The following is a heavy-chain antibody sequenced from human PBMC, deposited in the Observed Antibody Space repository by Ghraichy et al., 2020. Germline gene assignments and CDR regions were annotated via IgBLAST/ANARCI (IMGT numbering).Heavy chain of an antibody. CDR2: IDWDDDK. V-gene: IGHV2-70*01. J-gene: IGHJ4*02. CDR3: ARIRWELRYFDY. D-gene: IGHD1-26*01. CDR1: GFSLSTSGMC. Sequence: QTLSLTCTFSGFSLSTSGMCVSWIRQPPGKALEWLALIDWDDDKYYSTSLKTRLTISKDTSKNQVVLTMTNMDPVDTATYYCARIRWELRYFDYWGQGTLVTVSS.